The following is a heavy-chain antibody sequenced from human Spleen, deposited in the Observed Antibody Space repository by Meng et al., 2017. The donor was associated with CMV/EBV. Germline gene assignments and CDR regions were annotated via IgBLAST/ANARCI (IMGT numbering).Heavy chain of an antibody. Sequence: RLSCTASGFTFDDFAMHWVRQTPGEGLEWVSGISGNTGFIGYADSVKGRFTISRDNAKKTLSLQINTLRPEDTALYYCTKGGGERVTFDAMDVWGQGTTVTVSS. J-gene: IGHJ6*02. V-gene: IGHV3-9*01. CDR1: GFTFDDFA. CDR2: ISGNTGFI. CDR3: TKGGGERVTFDAMDV. D-gene: IGHD2-21*02.